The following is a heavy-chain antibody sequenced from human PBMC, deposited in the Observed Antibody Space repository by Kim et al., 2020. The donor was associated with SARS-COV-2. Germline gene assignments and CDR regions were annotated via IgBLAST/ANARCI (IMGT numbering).Heavy chain of an antibody. Sequence: SETLSLTCTVSGGSISSSSYYWGWIRQPPGKGLEWIGSIYYSGSTYYNPSLKSRVTISVETSKNQFSLKLSSVTAADTAVYYCAREGYVILTGYPQYGMGVWGQGTTVTVSS. CDR2: IYYSGST. CDR1: GGSISSSSYY. V-gene: IGHV4-39*07. CDR3: AREGYVILTGYPQYGMGV. J-gene: IGHJ6*02. D-gene: IGHD3-9*01.